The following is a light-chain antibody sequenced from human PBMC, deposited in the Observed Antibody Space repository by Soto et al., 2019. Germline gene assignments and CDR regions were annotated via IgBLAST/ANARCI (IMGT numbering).Light chain of an antibody. CDR2: EVT. V-gene: IGLV2-8*01. CDR3: SSYAGTNRV. Sequence: QSVLTQPPSASGSPGQSVTISCTATSSDVGANNYVSWYQQHPGKAPKLMIYEVTKRPSAVPDRFSGSKSGNTASLTVSGLQAEDEADYYGSSYAGTNRVFGTGTKLTVL. CDR1: SSDVGANNY. J-gene: IGLJ1*01.